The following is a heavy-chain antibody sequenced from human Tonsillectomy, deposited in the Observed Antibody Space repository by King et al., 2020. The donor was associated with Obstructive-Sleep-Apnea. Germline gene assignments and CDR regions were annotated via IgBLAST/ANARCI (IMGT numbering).Heavy chain of an antibody. D-gene: IGHD3-3*01. Sequence: VQLVESGAEVKKPGASVKVSCKASGYTFTGYYMHWVRQAPGQGLEWMGWINPNSGGTNYAQKFQGWVTMTRDTSISTAYMELSRLRSDDTAVYYCARNVNPGEYYDFWSGYPPYGMDVWGQGTTVTVSS. J-gene: IGHJ6*02. V-gene: IGHV1-2*04. CDR1: GYTFTGYY. CDR2: INPNSGGT. CDR3: ARNVNPGEYYDFWSGYPPYGMDV.